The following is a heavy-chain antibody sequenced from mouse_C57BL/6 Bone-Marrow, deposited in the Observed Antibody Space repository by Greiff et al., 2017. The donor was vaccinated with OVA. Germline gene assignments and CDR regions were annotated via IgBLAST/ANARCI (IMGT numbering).Heavy chain of an antibody. D-gene: IGHD2-5*01. CDR2: IDPETGGT. CDR1: GYTFTDYE. V-gene: IGHV1-15*01. Sequence: VQLQQSGAELVRPGASVTLSCTASGYTFTDYEMHWVKQTPVHGLEWIGAIDPETGGTAYNQKFKGKAILTADKSSSTAYMELRSLTSEDSAVYYCTRGYSNDYAMDYWGQGTSVTVSS. CDR3: TRGYSNDYAMDY. J-gene: IGHJ4*01.